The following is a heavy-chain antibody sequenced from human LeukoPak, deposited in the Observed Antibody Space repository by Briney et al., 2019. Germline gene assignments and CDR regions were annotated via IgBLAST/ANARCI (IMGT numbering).Heavy chain of an antibody. D-gene: IGHD1-26*01. J-gene: IGHJ4*02. CDR3: ANDPVWDDEEMYFDH. CDR1: GFVFSSFA. CDR2: IRSDGTNE. V-gene: IGHV3-30*02. Sequence: GGSLRLSCAASGFVFSSFAMHWVCQAPGKGLEWVAFIRSDGTNEYYADSVKGRFSISRDNSKNTLYLQMNSLRPEDTGVYYCANDPVWDDEEMYFDHWSQGTLVTVSS.